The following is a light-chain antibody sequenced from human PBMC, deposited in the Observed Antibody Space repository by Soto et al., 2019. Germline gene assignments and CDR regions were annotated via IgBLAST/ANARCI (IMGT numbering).Light chain of an antibody. CDR2: GAS. Sequence: EIVMTQSPATLSVSPGERATLSCRASQSVSSNLAWYQQKPGQAPRLLIYGASIRATGIPARFSGSGSGTEFTLTISSLQSEDFAVYYCQQYNNWPPFTFGPGTEVDIK. CDR3: QQYNNWPPFT. CDR1: QSVSSN. V-gene: IGKV3D-15*01. J-gene: IGKJ3*01.